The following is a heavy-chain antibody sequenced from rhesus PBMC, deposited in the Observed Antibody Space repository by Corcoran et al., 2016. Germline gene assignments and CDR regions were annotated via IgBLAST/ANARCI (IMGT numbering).Heavy chain of an antibody. CDR2: ISGSGCST. Sequence: QLQLQESGPGLVKPSETLSLTCAVSGGSINSNFWTWIRQPPGKGLEWIGRISGSGCSTDYNPPLKIRVTISTATSKNQFSLKLSSVTAADTAVYYCARAGRGAGTGHTVDYWGQGVLVTVSS. D-gene: IGHD5-24*01. CDR1: GGSINSNF. CDR3: ARAGRGAGTGHTVDY. V-gene: IGHV4-173*01. J-gene: IGHJ4*01.